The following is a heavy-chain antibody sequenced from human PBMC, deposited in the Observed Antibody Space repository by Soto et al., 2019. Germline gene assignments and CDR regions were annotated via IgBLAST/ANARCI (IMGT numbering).Heavy chain of an antibody. CDR3: AKDMLDYYDSTYYYYYGMDV. D-gene: IGHD3-22*01. CDR1: GFTFSSYA. J-gene: IGHJ6*02. Sequence: PGGSLRLSCAASGFTFSSYAMSWVRQAPGKGLEWVSAISGSGGSTYYADSVKGRFTISRDNSKNTLYLQMNSLRAEDTAVYYCAKDMLDYYDSTYYYYYGMDVWGQGTTVTVSS. V-gene: IGHV3-23*01. CDR2: ISGSGGST.